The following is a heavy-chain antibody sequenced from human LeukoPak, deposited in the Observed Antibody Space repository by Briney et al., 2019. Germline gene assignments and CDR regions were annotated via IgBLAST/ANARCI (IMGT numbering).Heavy chain of an antibody. CDR1: GGSISSSSYY. J-gene: IGHJ3*02. D-gene: IGHD3-3*01. CDR3: ARGALEWLFVFAFDI. V-gene: IGHV3-7*01. Sequence: ETLSLTCTVSGGSISSSSYYWGWIRQPPGKGLEWVANIKQDGSEKYYVDSVKGRFTISRDNAKNSLYLQMNSLRAEDTAVYYCARGALEWLFVFAFDIWGQGTMVTVSS. CDR2: IKQDGSEK.